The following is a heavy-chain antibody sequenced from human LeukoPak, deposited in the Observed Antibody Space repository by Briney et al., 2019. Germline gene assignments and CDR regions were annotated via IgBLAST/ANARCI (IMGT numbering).Heavy chain of an antibody. CDR2: TYYRSKWYN. Sequence: SQTLSLTCAISGDSVSSNSAAWNWIRQSPSRGLEWLGRTYYRSKWYNDYAVSVKSRVTINPDTSKNQFSLQLNSVTPEDTAVYYCARDYYGSGSYINWFDPWGQGTLVTVSS. D-gene: IGHD3-10*01. J-gene: IGHJ5*02. CDR1: GDSVSSNSAA. CDR3: ARDYYGSGSYINWFDP. V-gene: IGHV6-1*01.